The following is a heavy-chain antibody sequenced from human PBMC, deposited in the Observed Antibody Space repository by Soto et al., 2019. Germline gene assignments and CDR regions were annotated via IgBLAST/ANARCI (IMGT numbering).Heavy chain of an antibody. CDR1: GGSISSYY. V-gene: IGHV4-59*01. J-gene: IGHJ4*02. CDR2: IYYSGST. D-gene: IGHD5-12*01. Sequence: SETLSLTCTVSGGSISSYYWSWIRQPPGKGLEWIGYIYYSGSTNYNPSLKSRVTISVDTSKNQFSLKLSSVTAADTAVYYCARTSGYDYEFDYWGQGTLVTVSS. CDR3: ARTSGYDYEFDY.